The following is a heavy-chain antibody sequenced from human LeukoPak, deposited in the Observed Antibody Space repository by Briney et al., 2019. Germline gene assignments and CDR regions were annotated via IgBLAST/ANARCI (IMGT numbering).Heavy chain of an antibody. CDR2: IYYSGST. V-gene: IGHV4-59*12. D-gene: IGHD3-22*01. CDR1: GGSISSYY. CDR3: ARGIRITMIVVVITTGLYYFDY. J-gene: IGHJ4*02. Sequence: SSETLSLTCTVSGGSISSYYWSWIRQLPGKGLEWIGYIYYSGSTNYNPSLKSRVTISVDTSKNQFSLKLSSVTAADTAVYYCARGIRITMIVVVITTGLYYFDYWGQGTLVTVSS.